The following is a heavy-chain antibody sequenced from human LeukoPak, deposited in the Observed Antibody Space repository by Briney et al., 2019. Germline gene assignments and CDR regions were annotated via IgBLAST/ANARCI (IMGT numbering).Heavy chain of an antibody. CDR2: ISYSGST. J-gene: IGHJ4*02. CDR1: GGSISSGGYY. V-gene: IGHV4-31*03. Sequence: SQTLSLTCTVSGGSISSGGYYWSWIRQHPGKGLEWIGYISYSGSTYYNPSLKSRVTISLDTSKNQFSLKLNSVIAADTAVYYCARTYCSGGTCYLGYWGQGTLVTVSS. CDR3: ARTYCSGGTCYLGY. D-gene: IGHD2-15*01.